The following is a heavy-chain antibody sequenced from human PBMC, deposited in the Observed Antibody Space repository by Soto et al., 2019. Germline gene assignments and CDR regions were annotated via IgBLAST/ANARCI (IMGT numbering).Heavy chain of an antibody. D-gene: IGHD3-22*01. Sequence: ASVKVSCKASGYTFTSYGISWVRQAPGQGLEWMGWISAYNGNTNYAQKLQGRVTMTTDTSTSTAYMELRSLRSDDTAVYYCARSTYDSSENWFDPWGQGTLVPVSS. CDR3: ARSTYDSSENWFDP. J-gene: IGHJ5*02. CDR2: ISAYNGNT. V-gene: IGHV1-18*01. CDR1: GYTFTSYG.